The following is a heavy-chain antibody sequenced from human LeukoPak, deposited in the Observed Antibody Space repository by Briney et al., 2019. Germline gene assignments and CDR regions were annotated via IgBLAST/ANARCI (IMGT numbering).Heavy chain of an antibody. V-gene: IGHV4-34*01. Sequence: SETLSLICAVYGGSFSGYYWSWIRQPPGKGLEWIGEINHSGSTNYNPSLKSRVTISVDTSKNQFSLKLSSVTAADTAVYYCARVSYGSGSIDYWGQGTLVTVSS. CDR1: GGSFSGYY. J-gene: IGHJ4*02. CDR2: INHSGST. D-gene: IGHD3-10*01. CDR3: ARVSYGSGSIDY.